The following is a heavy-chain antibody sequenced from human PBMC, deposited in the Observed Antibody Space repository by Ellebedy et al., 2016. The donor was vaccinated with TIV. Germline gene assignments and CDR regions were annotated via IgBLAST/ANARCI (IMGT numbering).Heavy chain of an antibody. V-gene: IGHV1-69*06. D-gene: IGHD1-26*01. CDR1: GYTFTGYY. CDR3: ARAPGATTDYYYYYGMDV. CDR2: IIPIFGTA. J-gene: IGHJ6*02. Sequence: SVKVSCXASGYTFTGYYMHWVRQAPGQGLELMGGIIPIFGTANYAQKFQGRVTITADKSTSTAYMELSSLRSEDTAVYYCARAPGATTDYYYYYGMDVWGQGTTVTVSS.